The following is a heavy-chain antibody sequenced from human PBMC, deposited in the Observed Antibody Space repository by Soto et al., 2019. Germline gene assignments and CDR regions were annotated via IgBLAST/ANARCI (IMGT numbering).Heavy chain of an antibody. CDR2: MKDYNGNT. V-gene: IGHV1-18*01. CDR1: GYTFTSYG. Sequence: ASVKVSCKASGYTFTSYGISWVRQAPGQGLEWMGWMKDYNGNTNYAQKNQGRVTMTTDTSTSTSYLWLRSLRSDDAAVYYCARAELYDFWSGPAPGYFDLWGRGTLVTVSS. CDR3: ARAELYDFWSGPAPGYFDL. J-gene: IGHJ2*01. D-gene: IGHD3-3*01.